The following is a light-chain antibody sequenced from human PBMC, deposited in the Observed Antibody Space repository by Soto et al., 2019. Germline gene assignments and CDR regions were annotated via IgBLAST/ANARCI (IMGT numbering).Light chain of an antibody. J-gene: IGLJ3*02. Sequence: QSALTQPPSVSGSPGQSVTLSCTGTSSDVGSYSRVSWYQQPPGTAPKLMIYEVSNRPSGVPDRFSGSKSGNTASLTISRLQAEDEADYYCSLYTSSSIRVFGGGTKVTVL. CDR2: EVS. CDR3: SLYTSSSIRV. V-gene: IGLV2-18*01. CDR1: SSDVGSYSR.